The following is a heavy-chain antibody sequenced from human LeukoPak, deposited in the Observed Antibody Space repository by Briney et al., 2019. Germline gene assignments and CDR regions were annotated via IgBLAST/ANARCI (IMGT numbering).Heavy chain of an antibody. CDR1: GFTFSIYV. CDR2: ISGSGDAT. D-gene: IGHD1-26*01. CDR3: AKDREDSGSLYAC. J-gene: IGHJ4*02. V-gene: IGHV3-23*01. Sequence: GGSLRLSCAASGFTFSIYVMSWVRQAPGKGLEWVSTISGSGDATYYADSVKGRFTISRDNSISRDNSKNTLYLQMNSLRAEDTAVYYCAKDREDSGSLYACWGQGTLVTVSS.